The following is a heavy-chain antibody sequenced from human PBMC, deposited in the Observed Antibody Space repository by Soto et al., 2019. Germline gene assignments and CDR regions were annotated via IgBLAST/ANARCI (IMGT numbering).Heavy chain of an antibody. V-gene: IGHV4-4*07. CDR3: ARRFDVNTALDYYYFDL. J-gene: IGHJ2*01. D-gene: IGHD5-18*01. CDR1: GVSISPYY. CDR2: LYSSGRA. Sequence: QVQLQESGPGLVKTSETLSLTCTVSGVSISPYYWTWIRQPAGKGLEWIGHLYSSGRATYKPSLKNLVTRSVVRDHFSLTLRSVTAADTAVYYCARRFDVNTALDYYYFDLWGRGALVTVSS.